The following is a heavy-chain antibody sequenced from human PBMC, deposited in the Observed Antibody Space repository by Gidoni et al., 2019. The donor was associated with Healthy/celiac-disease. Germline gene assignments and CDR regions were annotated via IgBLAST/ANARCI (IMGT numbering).Heavy chain of an antibody. V-gene: IGHV4-30-4*01. CDR3: ARAPGSWGCYYFDY. J-gene: IGHJ4*02. D-gene: IGHD3-16*01. Sequence: QVQRQESGPGLVRPSQSLSLTCTVPGGASSSGAYYWSWLRQPPGKSLDWIGHIYHIGSTSYNPSLKSRVTISVDTSKNQFSLKLTSVTAADTAVYYCARAPGSWGCYYFDYWGQGTLVTVSS. CDR2: IYHIGST. CDR1: GGASSSGAYY.